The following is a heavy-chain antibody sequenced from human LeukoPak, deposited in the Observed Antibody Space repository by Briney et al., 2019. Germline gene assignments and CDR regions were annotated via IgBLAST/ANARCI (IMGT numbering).Heavy chain of an antibody. CDR1: GGSITSDH. Sequence: SETLSLTCTVSGGSITSDHWNWICQPPGKGLEWIGCIFYSGRTYYNPSLKSRVSISVDMSKNQFSLRLTSVTAADTAVYYCARDLWGVGFDNWGQGTMVTVSS. V-gene: IGHV4-59*12. D-gene: IGHD1-26*01. CDR3: ARDLWGVGFDN. CDR2: IFYSGRT. J-gene: IGHJ3*02.